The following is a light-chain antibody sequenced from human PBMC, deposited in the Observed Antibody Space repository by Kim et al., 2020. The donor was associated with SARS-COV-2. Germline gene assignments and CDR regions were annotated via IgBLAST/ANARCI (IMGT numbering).Light chain of an antibody. CDR2: ETS. J-gene: IGKJ1*01. V-gene: IGKV3-20*01. Sequence: EIVLTQSPGTLSLSPGERATLSCRASQSVTPYLAWYQQKPGQPPRLLIYETSTRATGIPDRFSGSGSGTDFTLTISRLEPQDFAVYHCHQYGTSPGTFGTGTKVDIK. CDR1: QSVTPY. CDR3: HQYGTSPGT.